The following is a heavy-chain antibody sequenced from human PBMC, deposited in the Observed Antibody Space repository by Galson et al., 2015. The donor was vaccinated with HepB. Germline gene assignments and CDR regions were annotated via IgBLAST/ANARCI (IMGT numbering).Heavy chain of an antibody. CDR1: GFTFSSYS. CDR3: ARGDELLWFGESFDY. CDR2: ISSSSSTI. V-gene: IGHV3-48*01. D-gene: IGHD3-10*01. J-gene: IGHJ4*02. Sequence: LRLSCAASGFTFSSYSMNWVRQAPGKGLEWVSYISSSSSTIYYADSVKGRFTISRDNAKNSLYLQMNSLRAEDTAVYYCARGDELLWFGESFDYWGQGTLVTVSS.